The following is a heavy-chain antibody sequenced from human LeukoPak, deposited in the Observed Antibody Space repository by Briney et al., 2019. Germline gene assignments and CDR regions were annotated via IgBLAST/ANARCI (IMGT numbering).Heavy chain of an antibody. V-gene: IGHV6-1*01. CDR2: TYYRSKWYN. D-gene: IGHD3-22*01. Sequence: SQTLSLTCAISGDSVSSNSAACNWIRQSPSRGLEWLGRTYYRSKWYNDYAVSVKSRITINPDTSKNQFSLQLNSVTPEDTAVYYCARVGDYYDSSGYYHFFDYWGQGTLVTVSS. CDR1: GDSVSSNSAA. J-gene: IGHJ4*02. CDR3: ARVGDYYDSSGYYHFFDY.